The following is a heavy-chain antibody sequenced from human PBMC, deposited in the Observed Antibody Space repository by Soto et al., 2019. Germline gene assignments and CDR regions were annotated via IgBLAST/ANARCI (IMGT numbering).Heavy chain of an antibody. J-gene: IGHJ4*02. CDR2: INPSGGST. CDR1: GYTFTSYY. D-gene: IGHD6-19*01. V-gene: IGHV1-46*03. Sequence: ASVKVSCKASGYTFTSYYMHWVRQAPGQGLEWMGIINPSGGSTSYAQKFQGRVTMTRDTSTSTVYMELSSLRSEDTALFYCARGPNRYSSGWYYFDYWGQGTLVTVSS. CDR3: ARGPNRYSSGWYYFDY.